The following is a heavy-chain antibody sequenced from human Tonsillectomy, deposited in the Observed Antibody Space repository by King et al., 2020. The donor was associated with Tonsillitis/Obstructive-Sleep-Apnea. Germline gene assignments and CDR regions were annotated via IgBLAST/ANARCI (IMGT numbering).Heavy chain of an antibody. CDR3: ARENGGSYSGGEI. CDR1: GFTFSDYY. V-gene: IGHV3-11*01. CDR2: ISSSGTTI. Sequence: VQLVESGGDLVKPGGSLRLSCAASGFTFSDYYMSWLRQAPGKGLEWLSYISSSGTTISYADSVKGRFTISRDNAKNSLYLQMNSLRAEDTAMYYCARENGGSYSGGEIWGQGTMVTVSS. D-gene: IGHD1-26*01. J-gene: IGHJ3*02.